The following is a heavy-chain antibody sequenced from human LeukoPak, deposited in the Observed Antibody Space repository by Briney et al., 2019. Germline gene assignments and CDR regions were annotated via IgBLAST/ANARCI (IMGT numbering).Heavy chain of an antibody. CDR3: AHLGVITQSVDY. Sequence: PGGSLRLSCAASGFTFSSYAMSWVRQAPGKGLEWVSAISGSGGSTYYTDSVKGRFTISRDNSKNTLYLQMNSLRAEDTAVYCCAHLGVITQSVDYWGQGTLVTVSS. V-gene: IGHV3-23*01. D-gene: IGHD3-16*02. CDR2: ISGSGGST. CDR1: GFTFSSYA. J-gene: IGHJ4*02.